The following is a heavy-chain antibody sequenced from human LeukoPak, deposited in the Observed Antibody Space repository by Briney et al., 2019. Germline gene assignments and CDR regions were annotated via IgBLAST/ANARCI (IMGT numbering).Heavy chain of an antibody. CDR3: TRERGPYCPFGY. V-gene: IGHV4-4*02. D-gene: IGHD1-26*01. CDR2: ISLTGRT. J-gene: IGHJ4*02. CDR1: GVSITSTNW. Sequence: PSGTLSLTCGVSGVSITSTNWWSWVRQPPGQGLECIGDISLTGRTNYNPSLIGRVIMSLDESRNQLSLTLTSVTAADTAMYYCTRERGPYCPFGYWGQGTLVVVPS.